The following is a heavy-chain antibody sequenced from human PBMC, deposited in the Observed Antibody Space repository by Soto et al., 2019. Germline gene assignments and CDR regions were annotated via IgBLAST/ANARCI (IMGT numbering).Heavy chain of an antibody. CDR1: GGSVRDGSYY. CDR3: AGYNWNYYFDP. CDR2: IYHSGST. Sequence: SETLSLTCTVSGGSVRDGSYYWAWLRQPPGKGLEWIGHIYHSGSTIYNPSLKSRVTISIDTSKSQFSLNLNSMTAADTAVYYCAGYNWNYYFDPWGQGTLVTVSS. D-gene: IGHD1-7*01. V-gene: IGHV4-61*01. J-gene: IGHJ5*02.